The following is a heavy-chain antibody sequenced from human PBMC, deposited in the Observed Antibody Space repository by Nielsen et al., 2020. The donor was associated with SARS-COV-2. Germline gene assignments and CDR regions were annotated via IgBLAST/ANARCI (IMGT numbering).Heavy chain of an antibody. CDR2: IYYSGST. CDR1: GGSISSYY. Sequence: SETLSLTCTVSGGSISSYYWSWIRQPPGKGLEWIGYIYYSGSTNYNSSLKGRVTISVDTSKNQFSLKLSSVTAADTAVYYCARYNYDSGGYYYAYWGQGTLVTVSS. V-gene: IGHV4-59*08. D-gene: IGHD3-22*01. CDR3: ARYNYDSGGYYYAY. J-gene: IGHJ4*02.